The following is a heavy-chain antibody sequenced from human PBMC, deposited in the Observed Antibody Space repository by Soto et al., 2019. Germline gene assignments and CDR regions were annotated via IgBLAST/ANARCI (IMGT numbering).Heavy chain of an antibody. D-gene: IGHD3-3*01. J-gene: IGHJ4*02. CDR2: ISSSGSTI. CDR3: ARDGRYYDFWSEPRDY. Sequence: PGGSLRLSCAASGFTFSDYYMSWIRQAPGKGLEWVSYISSSGSTIYYADSVKGRFTISRDNAKNSLYLQMNSLRAEDTAVYYCARDGRYYDFWSEPRDYWGQGTLVTVPS. CDR1: GFTFSDYY. V-gene: IGHV3-11*01.